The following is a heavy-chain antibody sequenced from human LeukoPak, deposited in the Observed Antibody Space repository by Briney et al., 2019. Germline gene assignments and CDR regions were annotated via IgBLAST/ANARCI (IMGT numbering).Heavy chain of an antibody. CDR2: IYHSGST. V-gene: IGHV4-38-2*02. D-gene: IGHD3-10*01. J-gene: IGHJ5*02. CDR1: GYPISSGYY. CDR3: ARSGYYYGSGSYWFDP. Sequence: PSETLSLTCTVSGYPISSGYYWGWIRQPPGKGLEWIGSIYHSGSTYYNPSLKSRVTISVDTSKNQFSLKLSSVTAADTAVYYCARSGYYYGSGSYWFDPWGQGTLVTVSS.